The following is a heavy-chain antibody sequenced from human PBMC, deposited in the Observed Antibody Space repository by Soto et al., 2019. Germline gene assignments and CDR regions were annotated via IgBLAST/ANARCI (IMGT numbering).Heavy chain of an antibody. J-gene: IGHJ4*02. CDR1: GFTFSGSA. Sequence: RRLSCAASGFTFSGSAMHWVRQASGKGLEGVGRIRSKANSYATAYAASVNGRFTISRDDSKNTAYLQMNSLKPEDTAVYYSTGTGDALAVDYGGQGTLVTVPS. CDR3: TGTGDALAVDY. CDR2: IRSKANSYAT. D-gene: IGHD7-27*01. V-gene: IGHV3-73*01.